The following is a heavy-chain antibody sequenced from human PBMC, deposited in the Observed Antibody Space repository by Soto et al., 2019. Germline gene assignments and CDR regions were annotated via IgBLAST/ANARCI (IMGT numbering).Heavy chain of an antibody. Sequence: PGGSLRLCCAASGFTFSSYAMSWVRQAPGKGLEWVSAISGSGGSTYYADSVKGRFTISRDNSKNTLYLQMNSLRAEDTAVYYCARKGYYGMDVWGQGTTVTVSS. CDR1: GFTFSSYA. CDR2: ISGSGGST. J-gene: IGHJ6*02. CDR3: ARKGYYGMDV. V-gene: IGHV3-23*01.